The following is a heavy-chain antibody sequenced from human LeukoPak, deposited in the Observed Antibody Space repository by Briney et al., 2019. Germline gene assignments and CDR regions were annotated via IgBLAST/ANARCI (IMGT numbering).Heavy chain of an antibody. CDR1: GFTFSSYE. V-gene: IGHV3-48*03. D-gene: IGHD3-22*01. CDR2: ISSSGSTI. J-gene: IGHJ3*02. CDR3: AKDPRPDTYYYDSSGDAFDI. Sequence: GGSLRLSCAASGFTFSSYEMNWVRQAPGKGLEWDSYISSSGSTIYYADSVKGRFTISRDNAKNTLYLQMNSLRAEDTAVYYCAKDPRPDTYYYDSSGDAFDIWGQGTMVTVSS.